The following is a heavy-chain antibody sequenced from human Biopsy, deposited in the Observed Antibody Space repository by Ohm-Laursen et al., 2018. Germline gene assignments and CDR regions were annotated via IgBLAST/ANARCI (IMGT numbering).Heavy chain of an antibody. Sequence: SETLSLTCAVSGDSINNYYWSWIRQPAGKGLEWIGRIYTSGSPNYNLSLESRVTMLVDTSKNQFSLNLRSVTAADTAVYYCARGTGRYYVYGAFDIWGQGTVVTVSS. CDR1: GDSINNYY. CDR2: IYTSGSP. CDR3: ARGTGRYYVYGAFDI. D-gene: IGHD1-26*01. V-gene: IGHV4-4*07. J-gene: IGHJ3*02.